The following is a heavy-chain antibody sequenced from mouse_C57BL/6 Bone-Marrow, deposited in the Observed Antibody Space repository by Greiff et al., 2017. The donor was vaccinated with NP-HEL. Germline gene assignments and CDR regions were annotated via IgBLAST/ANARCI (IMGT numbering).Heavy chain of an antibody. Sequence: QVQLQQSGAELVRPGTSVKMSCKASGYTFTNYWIGWAKQRPGHGLEWIGDIYPGGGYTNYNEKFKGMATLTADKSSSTAYMQFSSLTSEDSAIYYCARRDGYSWYFDVWGTGTTVTVSS. CDR2: IYPGGGYT. V-gene: IGHV1-63*01. D-gene: IGHD2-3*01. CDR1: GYTFTNYW. CDR3: ARRDGYSWYFDV. J-gene: IGHJ1*03.